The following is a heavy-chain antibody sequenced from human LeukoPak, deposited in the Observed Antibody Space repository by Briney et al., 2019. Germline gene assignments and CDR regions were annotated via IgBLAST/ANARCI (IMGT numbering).Heavy chain of an antibody. CDR3: AKQLGYCSDGSCYFPY. J-gene: IGHJ4*02. V-gene: IGHV3-23*01. CDR2: ISNNGGYT. D-gene: IGHD2-15*01. CDR1: GFTFSSSA. Sequence: GGSLRLSCAASGFTFSSSAMSWVRQAPGKGLEWVSAISNNGGYTYYADSVQGRFTISRDNSKSTLCLQMNSLRAEDTAVYYCAKQLGYCSDGSCYFPYWGQGTLVTVP.